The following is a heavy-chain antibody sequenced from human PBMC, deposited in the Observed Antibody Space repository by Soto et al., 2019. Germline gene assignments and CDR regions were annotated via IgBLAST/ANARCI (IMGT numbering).Heavy chain of an antibody. CDR3: ARGGMVRGVLCYYYYYGMDV. J-gene: IGHJ6*02. V-gene: IGHV4-34*01. CDR2: INHSGST. CDR1: GGSFSGYY. Sequence: SETLSLTCAVYGGSFSGYYWSWIRQPPGKGLEWIGEINHSGSTNYSPSLKSRVTISVDTSKNQFSLKLSSVTAADTAVYYCARGGMVRGVLCYYYYYGMDVWGQGTTVTVSS. D-gene: IGHD3-10*01.